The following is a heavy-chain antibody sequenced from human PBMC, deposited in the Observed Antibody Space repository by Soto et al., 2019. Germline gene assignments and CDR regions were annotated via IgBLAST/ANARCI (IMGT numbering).Heavy chain of an antibody. CDR2: ISGSSTSI. Sequence: GGSLRLSCAASGFTFNRFNMNWVRQAPGKGLEWVSYISGSSTSIYYADSVKGRFTISRDNVKNSLYLQMSSLRVEDTAVYYCAREPYSGDDHVYYSWGQGSLVPGSS. D-gene: IGHD5-12*01. V-gene: IGHV3-48*01. J-gene: IGHJ4*02. CDR3: AREPYSGDDHVYYS. CDR1: GFTFNRFN.